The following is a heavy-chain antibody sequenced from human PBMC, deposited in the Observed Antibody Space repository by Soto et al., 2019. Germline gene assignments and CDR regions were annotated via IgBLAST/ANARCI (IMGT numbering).Heavy chain of an antibody. D-gene: IGHD3-22*01. V-gene: IGHV1-3*01. Sequence: QVQPVQSGAEVKKPGAPVKVSCKASGYTFTSYAMHWVRQAPGQRLEWMGWINAGNGNTKYSQKFQGRVTITRDTSASTAYMELSSLRSEDTAVYYCARGDGYYYFDYWGQGTRVTVSS. CDR3: ARGDGYYYFDY. J-gene: IGHJ4*02. CDR1: GYTFTSYA. CDR2: INAGNGNT.